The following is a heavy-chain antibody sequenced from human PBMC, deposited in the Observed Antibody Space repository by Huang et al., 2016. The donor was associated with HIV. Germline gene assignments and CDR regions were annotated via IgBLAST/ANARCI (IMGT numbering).Heavy chain of an antibody. D-gene: IGHD3-22*01. CDR2: IRNDGNNK. CDR1: KFRFSEYG. CDR3: AKDFYDRSGQQYLGAFDI. V-gene: IGHV3-30*02. Sequence: QVQLVESGGGVVQPGGSLRLSCETSKFRFSEYGMHWVRQAPVKGLDGVTFIRNDGNNKYYADSVKGRFSVSRDNSKNTLYLQMDSLKDEDTALYLCAKDFYDRSGQQYLGAFDIWGQGTMVTVS. J-gene: IGHJ3*02.